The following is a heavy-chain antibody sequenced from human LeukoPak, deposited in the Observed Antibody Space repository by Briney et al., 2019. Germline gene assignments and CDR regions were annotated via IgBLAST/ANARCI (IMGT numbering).Heavy chain of an antibody. J-gene: IGHJ4*02. CDR2: IYTSGST. V-gene: IGHV4-4*07. CDR1: GDSISTFY. Sequence: SSETLSLTCTVFGDSISTFYWSWIRQPAGKGLEWIGHIYTSGSTNYNPSLKSRVTMSVDTSKNQFFLKLSSVTAADTAVYYCARDVVAAVGSFDYWGQGILVTVSS. D-gene: IGHD6-13*01. CDR3: ARDVVAAVGSFDY.